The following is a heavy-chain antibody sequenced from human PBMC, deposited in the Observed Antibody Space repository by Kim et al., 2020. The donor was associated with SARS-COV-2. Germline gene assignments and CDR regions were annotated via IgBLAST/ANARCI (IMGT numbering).Heavy chain of an antibody. CDR1: GGTFSSYA. V-gene: IGHV1-69*13. CDR3: ARDRLYYYDSSGYSFDY. Sequence: SVKVSCKASGGTFSSYAISWVRQAPGQGLEWMGGIIPIFGTANYAQKFQGRVTITADESTSTAYMELSSLRSEDTAVYYCARDRLYYYDSSGYSFDYWGQGTLVTVSS. D-gene: IGHD3-22*01. J-gene: IGHJ4*02. CDR2: IIPIFGTA.